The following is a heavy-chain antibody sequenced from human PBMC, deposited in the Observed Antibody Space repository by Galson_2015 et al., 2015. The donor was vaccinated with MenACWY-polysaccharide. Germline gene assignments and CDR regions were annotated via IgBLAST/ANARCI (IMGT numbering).Heavy chain of an antibody. D-gene: IGHD2-2*01. Sequence: ETLSLTCAVYGESFSNYYWNWIRPAPGQGLEWIGEIDFRGRTRYNPSLKSRVTISVDTSKNQFSLHVRSVTAADAAVYFCARPGYCSSTICTGHMDVWGQGTTVTVSS. J-gene: IGHJ6*02. CDR2: IDFRGRT. CDR3: ARPGYCSSTICTGHMDV. V-gene: IGHV4-34*01. CDR1: GESFSNYY.